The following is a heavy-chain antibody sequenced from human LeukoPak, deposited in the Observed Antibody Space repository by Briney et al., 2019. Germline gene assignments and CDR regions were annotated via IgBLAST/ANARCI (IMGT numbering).Heavy chain of an antibody. CDR3: ARGYCYNSNCYGNFDF. J-gene: IGHJ4*02. CDR1: GYTFTTYA. CDR2: INAGNGYT. Sequence: ASVKVSCKASGYTFTTYATHWVRQAPGQRLEWMGWINAGNGYTKSSQRFQGRVTFTRDTSASTVYMELSSLRSEDTAVYYCARGYCYNSNCYGNFDFWGQGTLVTVSS. D-gene: IGHD2-2*01. V-gene: IGHV1-3*01.